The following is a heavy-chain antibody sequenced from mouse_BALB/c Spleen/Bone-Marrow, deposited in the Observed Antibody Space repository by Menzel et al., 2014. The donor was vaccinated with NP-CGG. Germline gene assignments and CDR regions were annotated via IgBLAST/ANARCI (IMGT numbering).Heavy chain of an antibody. CDR1: GYTFTNFW. D-gene: IGHD2-1*01. Sequence: QVQLQQSGAELVRPGSSVKISCKASGYTFTNFWMNGVKQRPGQGLEWIGQIHPGDGDTNNNGKFKGKATLTTDKSSSTAYMQLSSLSSEDSAVYFRARVYYGNLDYWGQGTTLTVSS. CDR2: IHPGDGDT. J-gene: IGHJ2*01. CDR3: ARVYYGNLDY. V-gene: IGHV1-80*01.